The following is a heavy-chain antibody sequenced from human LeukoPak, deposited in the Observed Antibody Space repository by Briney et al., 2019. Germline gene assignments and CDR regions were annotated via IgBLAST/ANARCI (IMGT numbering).Heavy chain of an antibody. Sequence: GASVKVSCKASGYTFTSYGISRVRQAPGQGLEWMGWISAYNGNTNYAQKVQGRVTMTTDTSTSTAYMELRSLRSDDTAVYYCARARRLRFLEWTPDFDYWGQGTLVTVSS. CDR1: GYTFTSYG. V-gene: IGHV1-18*01. J-gene: IGHJ4*02. D-gene: IGHD3-3*01. CDR2: ISAYNGNT. CDR3: ARARRLRFLEWTPDFDY.